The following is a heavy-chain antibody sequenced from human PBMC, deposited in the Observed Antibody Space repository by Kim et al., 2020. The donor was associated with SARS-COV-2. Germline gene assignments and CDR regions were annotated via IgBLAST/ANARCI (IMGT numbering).Heavy chain of an antibody. J-gene: IGHJ3*02. Sequence: PSLKSRVTISVDTSNNQFSLKLSSVTAADTAVYYCARDLMVAGTYAFDIWGQGTMVTVSS. V-gene: IGHV4-59*01. CDR3: ARDLMVAGTYAFDI. D-gene: IGHD2-15*01.